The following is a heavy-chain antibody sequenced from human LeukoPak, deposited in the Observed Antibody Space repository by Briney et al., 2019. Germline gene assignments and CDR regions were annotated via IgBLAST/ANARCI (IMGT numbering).Heavy chain of an antibody. V-gene: IGHV3-30*18. CDR3: AKVGDYGDYALDY. Sequence: GGSLRLSCAASGFTFSSYGMHWVRQAPGEGLEWVAVISYDGSYKYYADSVKGRFTISRDNSKNTLCLQMNSLRAEDTAVYYCAKVGDYGDYALDYWGQGTLVTVSS. D-gene: IGHD4-17*01. CDR2: ISYDGSYK. J-gene: IGHJ4*02. CDR1: GFTFSSYG.